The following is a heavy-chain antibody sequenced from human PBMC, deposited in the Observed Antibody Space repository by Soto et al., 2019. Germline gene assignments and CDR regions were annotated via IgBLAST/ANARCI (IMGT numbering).Heavy chain of an antibody. CDR2: IKQDGSEK. CDR1: GFTFSSYW. D-gene: IGHD6-6*01. J-gene: IGHJ4*02. CDR3: AAYYSSSSNFDY. Sequence: EVQLVESGGGLVQPGGSLRLSCAASGFTFSSYWMSWVRQAPGKGLEWVANIKQDGSEKYYVDSVKGRFTISRDNAKNSLYLQMNSLRDEDTAVYYCAAYYSSSSNFDYWGQGTLVTVSS. V-gene: IGHV3-7*01.